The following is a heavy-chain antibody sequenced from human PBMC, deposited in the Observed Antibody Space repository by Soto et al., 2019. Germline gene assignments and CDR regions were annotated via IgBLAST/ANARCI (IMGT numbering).Heavy chain of an antibody. CDR2: IYWDDDK. CDR3: ALTYYDSSGYYGLGWFDP. CDR1: GFSLSTSGVG. J-gene: IGHJ5*02. V-gene: IGHV2-5*02. D-gene: IGHD3-22*01. Sequence: QITLKESGPTLVKPTQTLTLTCTFSGFSLSTSGVGVGWIRQPPGKALEWLPLIYWDDDKRYSPSLKSRLTITKDTSKNQVVLTMTNMDPVDTATYYCALTYYDSSGYYGLGWFDPWGQGTLVTVSS.